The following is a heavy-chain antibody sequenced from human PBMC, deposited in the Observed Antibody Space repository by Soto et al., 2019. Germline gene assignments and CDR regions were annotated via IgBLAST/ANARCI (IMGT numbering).Heavy chain of an antibody. V-gene: IGHV3-23*01. J-gene: IGHJ4*02. Sequence: EVRLSESGGGLFRPGGSLRLSCVASGFDFKNYVINWVRQAPGRGLEWVSGISAGGGNTFYADSVKDRFTISRDNSQNIVCLRVDGLRAEDTARYYCTKDLGARRGVFRMRELSRVDSWGPGTLVSVSS. D-gene: IGHD3-16*02. CDR2: ISAGGGNT. CDR1: GFDFKNYV. CDR3: TKDLGARRGVFRMRELSRVDS.